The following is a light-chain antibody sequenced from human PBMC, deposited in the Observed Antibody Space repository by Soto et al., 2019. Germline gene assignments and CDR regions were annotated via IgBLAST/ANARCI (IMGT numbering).Light chain of an antibody. CDR1: QSLRSC. J-gene: IGKJ1*01. V-gene: IGKV1-5*03. CDR3: QQYNSYSWT. CDR2: EAS. Sequence: DISMTKSQSTRAVSPDAIYPLSFRASQSLRSCLAWYQQKPGKAPRLLIFEASALASGVPSRFSGSGSGTEFTLTISSLQPDDFATYYCQQYNSYSWTFGQGTKVDI.